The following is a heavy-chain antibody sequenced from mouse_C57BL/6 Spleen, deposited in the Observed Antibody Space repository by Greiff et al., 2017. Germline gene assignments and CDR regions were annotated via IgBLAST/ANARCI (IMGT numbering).Heavy chain of an antibody. CDR3: TTGWLRGGWYVDG. CDR1: GFNIKDYY. CDR2: IDPEDGDT. J-gene: IGHJ1*03. Sequence: VQLQQSGAELVRPGASVKLSCTASGFNIKDYYMHWVKQRPEQGLEWIGRIDPEDGDTEYAPKFQGKATRTADTSSNTAYLQLSGLTSEDTAVYDCTTGWLRGGWYVDGWGTGTTVTASS. D-gene: IGHD2-2*01. V-gene: IGHV14-1*01.